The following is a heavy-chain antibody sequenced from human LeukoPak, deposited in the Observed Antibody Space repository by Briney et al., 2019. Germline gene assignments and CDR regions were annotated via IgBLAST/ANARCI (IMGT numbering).Heavy chain of an antibody. J-gene: IGHJ5*02. CDR3: ASSGYDSSGYYH. V-gene: IGHV3-74*01. CDR1: GFTFSTYW. Sequence: GGSLRLSCAGTGFTFSTYWMHWVRQAPGNLLLWVARINRDGSITDYADSVKGGFTISRDNAKNTLYVHMDSLRAEDTAVYYCASSGYDSSGYYHWGQGTLVTVSS. CDR2: INRDGSIT. D-gene: IGHD3-22*01.